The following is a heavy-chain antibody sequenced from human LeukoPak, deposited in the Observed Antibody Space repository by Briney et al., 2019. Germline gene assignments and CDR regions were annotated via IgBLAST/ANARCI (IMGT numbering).Heavy chain of an antibody. J-gene: IGHJ4*02. Sequence: GGSLRLSCAASGLTFSSYAMSWVRQAPGKGLEWVSAISGSGGSTYYADSVKGRFTISRDNSKNTLYLQMNSLRAEDTAVYYCAKVARLLWFGELLFLDYWGQGTLVTVSS. V-gene: IGHV3-23*01. CDR1: GLTFSSYA. CDR2: ISGSGGST. CDR3: AKVARLLWFGELLFLDY. D-gene: IGHD3-10*01.